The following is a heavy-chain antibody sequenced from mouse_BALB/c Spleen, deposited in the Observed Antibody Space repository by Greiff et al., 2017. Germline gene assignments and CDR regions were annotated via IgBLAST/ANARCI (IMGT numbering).Heavy chain of an antibody. Sequence: VQLQQSAAELARPGASVKMSCKASGYTFTSYTMHWVKQRPGQGLEWIGYINPSSGYTEYNQKFKDKTTLTADKSSSTAYMQLSSLTSEDSAVYYCVRTFYAMDYWGQGTSVTVSS. CDR2: INPSSGYT. V-gene: IGHV1-4*02. CDR3: VRTFYAMDY. CDR1: GYTFTSYT. J-gene: IGHJ4*01.